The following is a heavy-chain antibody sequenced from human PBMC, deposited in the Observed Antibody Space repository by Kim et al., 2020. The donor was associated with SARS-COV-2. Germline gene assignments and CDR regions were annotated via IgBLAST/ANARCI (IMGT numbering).Heavy chain of an antibody. V-gene: IGHV3-64*01. Sequence: YYANSVKGRFTISRDNSKNTLYLQMGSMRAEDMAVYYCASGLTGNDAFDIWGQGTMVTVSS. CDR3: ASGLTGNDAFDI. D-gene: IGHD3-9*01. J-gene: IGHJ3*02.